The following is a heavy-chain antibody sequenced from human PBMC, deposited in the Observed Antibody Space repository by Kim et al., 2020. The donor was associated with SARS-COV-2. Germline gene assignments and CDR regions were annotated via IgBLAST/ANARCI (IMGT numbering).Heavy chain of an antibody. CDR2: IKQDGSEK. CDR3: ARGGTEGSGSVHAAISYWRGAFDI. J-gene: IGHJ3*02. V-gene: IGHV3-7*04. Sequence: GGSLRLSCAASGFTFSSYWMSWVRQAPGKGLEWVANIKQDGSEKYYVDSVKGRFTISRDNAKNSLYLQMNSLRAEDTAVYYCARGGTEGSGSVHAAISYWRGAFDIWGQGTMVTVSS. CDR1: GFTFSSYW. D-gene: IGHD3-10*01.